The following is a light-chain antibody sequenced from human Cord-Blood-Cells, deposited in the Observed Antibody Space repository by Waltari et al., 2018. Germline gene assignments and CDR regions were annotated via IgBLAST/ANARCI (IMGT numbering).Light chain of an antibody. J-gene: IGKJ5*01. CDR3: QQSYSTPIT. Sequence: DIQMTQSPSSLSASVGDRVTITCRASQSISSYLNWYQQKQRKAPKLLIYAASSLQSGVPSRFSGSGSGTDFTLTISSLQPEDFATYYCQQSYSTPITFGQGTRLEIK. CDR1: QSISSY. V-gene: IGKV1-39*01. CDR2: AAS.